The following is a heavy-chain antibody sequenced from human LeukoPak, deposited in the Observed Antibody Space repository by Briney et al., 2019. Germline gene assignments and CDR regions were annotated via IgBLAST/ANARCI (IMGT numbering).Heavy chain of an antibody. Sequence: GGSLRLSCAASGLTFSSYAMHWVRQAPGKGLEWVAVISHDGNTKFYADSVKGRFTISRDNSRNTLYLQMNSLGPEDTAVYYCPTKISDDFDYWGQGTLSPSPQ. CDR2: ISHDGNTK. D-gene: IGHD2-15*01. CDR3: PTKISDDFDY. CDR1: GLTFSSYA. J-gene: IGHJ4*02. V-gene: IGHV3-30*04.